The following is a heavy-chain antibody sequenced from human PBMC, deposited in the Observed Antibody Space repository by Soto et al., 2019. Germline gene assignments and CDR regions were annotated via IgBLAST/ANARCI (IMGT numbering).Heavy chain of an antibody. CDR3: VVGRIYYYYYGMDV. Sequence: SVKVSFKASGGTFSSYAISWVRQAPGQGLEWMGGIIPIFGTANYAQKSQGRVTIAADESTSTAYMELSSLRSEDTAVYYCVVGRIYYYYYGMDVWGQGTTVTVSS. V-gene: IGHV1-69*13. J-gene: IGHJ6*02. CDR1: GGTFSSYA. CDR2: IIPIFGTA.